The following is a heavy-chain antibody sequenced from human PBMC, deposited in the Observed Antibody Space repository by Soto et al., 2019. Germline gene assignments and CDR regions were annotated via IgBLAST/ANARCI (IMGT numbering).Heavy chain of an antibody. J-gene: IGHJ4*02. CDR2: IDSRGRTL. D-gene: IGHD6-6*01. CDR3: ARQAARNYIDS. V-gene: IGHV3-11*01. Sequence: GGSLRLSCAASGFTFSRFSMHWVRQAPGKGLAWVAVIDSRGRTLSYADSVRGRFTISRDNAENSVYLQMDSLRADDTAVYYCARQAARNYIDSWGQGNSVTVSS. CDR1: GFTFSRFS.